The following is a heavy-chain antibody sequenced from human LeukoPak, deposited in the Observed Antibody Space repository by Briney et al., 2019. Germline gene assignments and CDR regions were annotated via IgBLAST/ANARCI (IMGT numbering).Heavy chain of an antibody. CDR3: ARARRGDSSGYMGIDY. CDR1: GYTFTSYY. Sequence: GASVKVSCKASGYTFTSYYMHWVRQAPGQGLEWMGIINPSGGSTSYAQKFQGRVTMTRDTSTSTVYMELSSLRSEDTAVYYCARARRGDSSGYMGIDYWGQGTLITVSS. D-gene: IGHD3-22*01. V-gene: IGHV1-46*01. CDR2: INPSGGST. J-gene: IGHJ4*02.